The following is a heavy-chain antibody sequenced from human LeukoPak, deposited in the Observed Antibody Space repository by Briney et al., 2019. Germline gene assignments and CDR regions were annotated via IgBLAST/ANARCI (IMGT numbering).Heavy chain of an antibody. D-gene: IGHD3-22*01. CDR3: ARDTRGGSGYYFDY. J-gene: IGHJ4*02. CDR2: ISYDGSNK. Sequence: PGGSLRLSCAASGFTFSSYGMHWVRQAPGKGLEWVAVISYDGSNKYYADSVKGRFTISRDNSKNTLYLQMNSLRAEDTAVYYCARDTRGGSGYYFDYWGQGTLVTVSS. CDR1: GFTFSSYG. V-gene: IGHV3-30*03.